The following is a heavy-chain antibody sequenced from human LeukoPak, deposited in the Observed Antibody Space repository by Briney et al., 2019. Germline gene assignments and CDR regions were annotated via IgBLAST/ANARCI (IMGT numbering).Heavy chain of an antibody. CDR3: ARSVRIYSSSWYYFDY. CDR1: GFIFGDYW. V-gene: IGHV3-7*01. J-gene: IGHJ4*02. D-gene: IGHD6-13*01. Sequence: GGSLRLSCEATGFIFGDYWMAWVRQAPGKGLEWVANIKEDGSDKNYVESMKGRFIISRDNAKNSVYLQMNSLRVEDTAVYYCARSVRIYSSSWYYFDYWGQGTLVTVSP. CDR2: IKEDGSDK.